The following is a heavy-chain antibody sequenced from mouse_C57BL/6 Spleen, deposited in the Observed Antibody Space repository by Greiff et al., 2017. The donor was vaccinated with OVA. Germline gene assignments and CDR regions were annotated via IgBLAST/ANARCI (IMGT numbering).Heavy chain of an antibody. Sequence: EADGGLVQPKGSLKLSCAASGFTFNTYAMHWVRQAPGKGLEWVARIRSKSSNYATYYADSVKDRFTISRDDSQSMLYLQMNNLKTEDTAMYYCVRDGYRDYDEGYAMDYWGQGTSVTVSS. J-gene: IGHJ4*01. V-gene: IGHV10-3*01. CDR2: IRSKSSNYAT. CDR1: GFTFNTYA. D-gene: IGHD2-4*01. CDR3: VRDGYRDYDEGYAMDY.